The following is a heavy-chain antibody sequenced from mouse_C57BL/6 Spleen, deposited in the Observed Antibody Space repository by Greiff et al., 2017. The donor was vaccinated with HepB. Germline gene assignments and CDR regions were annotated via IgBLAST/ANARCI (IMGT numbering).Heavy chain of an antibody. CDR3: AGGGAYFDV. Sequence: EVKLMESEGGLVQPGSSMKLSCTASGFTFSDYYMAWVRQVPEKGLEWVANINYDGSSTYYLDSLKSRFIISRDNAKNSLYLQMSSLKSEDTATYYCAGGGAYFDVWGTGTTVTVSS. V-gene: IGHV5-16*01. CDR1: GFTFSDYY. CDR2: INYDGSST. J-gene: IGHJ1*03.